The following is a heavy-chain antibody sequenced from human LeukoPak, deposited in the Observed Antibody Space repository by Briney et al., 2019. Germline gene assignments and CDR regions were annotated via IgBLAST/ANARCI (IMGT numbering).Heavy chain of an antibody. CDR1: GYTLTELS. D-gene: IGHD6-19*01. Sequence: ASVKVSCKVSGYTLTELSMHWVRQAPGRGLEWMGGFDPEDGETIYAQKFQGRVTMTEDTSTDTAYMELSSLRSEDTAVYYCATDRGGSSGWIILGYWGQGTLVTVSS. CDR2: FDPEDGET. V-gene: IGHV1-24*01. CDR3: ATDRGGSSGWIILGY. J-gene: IGHJ4*02.